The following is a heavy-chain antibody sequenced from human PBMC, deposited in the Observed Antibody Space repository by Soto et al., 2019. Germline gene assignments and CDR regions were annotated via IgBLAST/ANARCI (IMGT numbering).Heavy chain of an antibody. Sequence: QVQLAESGGGVSQPGRSLRLSRAASGFIFRSYGMHWVRQAPGKGLEWVAFIWYDGINKYYADSVTGRFTISRDNSKNTLYLQMGSLRAEDAAVYYCVREADSGLLWCGNADYWGQGTLVTVSS. V-gene: IGHV3-33*01. CDR2: IWYDGINK. CDR3: VREADSGLLWCGNADY. CDR1: GFIFRSYG. J-gene: IGHJ4*02. D-gene: IGHD3-10*01.